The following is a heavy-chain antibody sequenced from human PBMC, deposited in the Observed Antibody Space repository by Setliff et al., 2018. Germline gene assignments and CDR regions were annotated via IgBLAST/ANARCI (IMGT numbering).Heavy chain of an antibody. J-gene: IGHJ3*02. D-gene: IGHD3-22*01. CDR1: GGSISSSSYY. Sequence: SETLSLTCTVSGGSISSSSYYWGWIRQPPGKGLEWIGEINHSGSTNYNPSLKSRVTISVDTSKNQFSLKLSSVTAADTAVYYCARGKIRITMIVVPTGGAFDIWGQGTMVTVS. CDR3: ARGKIRITMIVVPTGGAFDI. CDR2: INHSGST. V-gene: IGHV4-39*07.